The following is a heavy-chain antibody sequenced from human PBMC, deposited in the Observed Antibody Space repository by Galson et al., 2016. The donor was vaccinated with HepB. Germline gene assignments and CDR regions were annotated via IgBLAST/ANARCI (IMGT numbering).Heavy chain of an antibody. CDR3: SREDGDYGDSVFVGPFDV. J-gene: IGHJ3*01. CDR1: DFTFSTYN. V-gene: IGHV3-48*04. Sequence: SLRLSCAASDFTFSTYNMNWVRQAPGKGLEWISYISTSSATIYYAGSVEGRFTISRDNARNSLYLQMNSLRAEDTAVYYCSREDGDYGDSVFVGPFDVWGQGTVVTVSS. D-gene: IGHD4-17*01. CDR2: ISTSSATI.